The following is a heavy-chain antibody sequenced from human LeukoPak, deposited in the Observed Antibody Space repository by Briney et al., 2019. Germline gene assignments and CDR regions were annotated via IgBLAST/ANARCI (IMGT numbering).Heavy chain of an antibody. Sequence: SETLCLTCAVYGGSFSGYYWSWIRQPPGKGLEWIGEINHSGSTNYNPSLKSRVTISVDTSKNQFSLKLSSVTAADTAVYYCARITVGATHKDYWGQGTLVTVSS. V-gene: IGHV4-34*01. CDR3: ARITVGATHKDY. CDR1: GGSFSGYY. J-gene: IGHJ4*02. CDR2: INHSGST. D-gene: IGHD1-26*01.